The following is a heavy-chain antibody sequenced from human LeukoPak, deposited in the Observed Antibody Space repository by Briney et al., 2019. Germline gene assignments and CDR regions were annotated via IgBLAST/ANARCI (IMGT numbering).Heavy chain of an antibody. J-gene: IGHJ4*02. CDR1: GFTFSSYS. CDR3: HSSSSADY. Sequence: GGSLRLSCAASGFTFSSYSMNWVRQAPGKGLEWVSSISSSSSYIYYADSVKGRFTISRDNSKNTLYLQMNSLRAEDTAVYYCHSSSSADYWGQGTLVTVSS. CDR2: ISSSSSYI. D-gene: IGHD6-13*01. V-gene: IGHV3-21*01.